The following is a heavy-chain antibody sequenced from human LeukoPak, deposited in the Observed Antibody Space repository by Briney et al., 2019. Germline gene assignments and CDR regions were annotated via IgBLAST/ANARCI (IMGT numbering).Heavy chain of an antibody. D-gene: IGHD5-24*01. Sequence: GGSLRLSCAASGFTVSNNHVSWVRQTPGKGLEWVSIIHSDGRTSYADSVKGRFTISRDSSKNTLYLQMDSLRPEDTAVYYCVKDPKDGYAHFDCWGQGTLVTVSS. CDR2: IHSDGRT. J-gene: IGHJ4*02. V-gene: IGHV3-66*02. CDR1: GFTVSNNH. CDR3: VKDPKDGYAHFDC.